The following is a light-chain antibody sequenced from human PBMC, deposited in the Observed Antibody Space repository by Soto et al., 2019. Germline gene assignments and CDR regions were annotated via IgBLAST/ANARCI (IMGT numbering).Light chain of an antibody. V-gene: IGLV2-14*01. J-gene: IGLJ1*01. Sequence: QSALTQPASVSGSPGQSITISCTGTSSDVGAYNYVSWYQRHPGRAPKLMIYEVTTRPSGVSNRFSGSKSGNTASLTISGLQAEDEADYFCSSYTSTNTLVFGTGTKVTAL. CDR3: SSYTSTNTLV. CDR1: SSDVGAYNY. CDR2: EVT.